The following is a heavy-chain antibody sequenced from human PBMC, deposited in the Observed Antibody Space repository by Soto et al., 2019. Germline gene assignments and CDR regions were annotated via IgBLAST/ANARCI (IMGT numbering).Heavy chain of an antibody. CDR1: GFSFTTYL. J-gene: IGHJ3*01. CDR2: IYPGESNV. CDR3: ARASNNVNWFPEAFDV. Sequence: GESLKISCKGSGFSFTTYLIGWVRQMPGKGLEWMGIIYPGESNVRYSPSFQGQVTISDDKSTSTVDLQWSRLEASDSAIYYCARASNNVNWFPEAFDVWGQGTKVTVSS. V-gene: IGHV5-51*01. D-gene: IGHD3-9*01.